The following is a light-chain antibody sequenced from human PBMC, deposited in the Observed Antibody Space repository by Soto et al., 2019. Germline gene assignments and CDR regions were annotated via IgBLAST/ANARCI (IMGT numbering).Light chain of an antibody. CDR1: SSNIGSNY. CDR3: AAWDDSLSAHVV. CDR2: RNN. J-gene: IGLJ2*01. Sequence: QSVLTQPPSASGTPGQRVTISCSESSSNIGSNYVYWYQQLPGTAPKLLIYRNNQRPSGVPDRFSGSKSGTSASLAISGLRSEDEADYYCAAWDDSLSAHVVFGGGTQLTVL. V-gene: IGLV1-47*01.